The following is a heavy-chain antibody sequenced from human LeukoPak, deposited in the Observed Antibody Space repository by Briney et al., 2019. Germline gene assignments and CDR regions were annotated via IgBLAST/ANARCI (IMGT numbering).Heavy chain of an antibody. V-gene: IGHV4-38-2*01. CDR2: IYYSGST. CDR1: GFTFSNYA. J-gene: IGHJ4*02. Sequence: PGGSLRLSCAASGFTFSNYAMSWVRQAPGKGLEWIGSIYYSGSTYYNPSLKSRVTISVDTSKNQFSLKLSSVTAADTAVYYCVRYYYDSSGYYDGLDYWGQGTLVTVSS. CDR3: VRYYYDSSGYYDGLDY. D-gene: IGHD3-22*01.